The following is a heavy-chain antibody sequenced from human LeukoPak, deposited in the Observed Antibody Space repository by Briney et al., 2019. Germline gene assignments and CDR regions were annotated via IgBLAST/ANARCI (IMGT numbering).Heavy chain of an antibody. CDR3: ARDKVAVAGTGWFDP. Sequence: SETLSLTCTVSGYSISSYYWSWIRQPPGKGLKWIGYIYYSESTNYNPSLKSRVTISVDTSKNQFSLKLSSVTAADTAVYYCARDKVAVAGTGWFDPWGQGTLVTVSS. V-gene: IGHV4-59*01. CDR2: IYYSEST. J-gene: IGHJ5*02. CDR1: GYSISSYY. D-gene: IGHD6-19*01.